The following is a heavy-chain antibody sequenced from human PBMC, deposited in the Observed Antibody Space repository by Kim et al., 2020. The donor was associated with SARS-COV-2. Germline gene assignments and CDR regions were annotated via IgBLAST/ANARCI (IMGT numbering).Heavy chain of an antibody. CDR3: ARDPYSIGGRINADY. J-gene: IGHJ4*02. D-gene: IGHD6-6*01. Sequence: DSVKGRLTISRDNSKNTLALQMNSLRAEDMGVYYCARDPYSIGGRINADYWGQGTLVTVSS. V-gene: IGHV3-30*04.